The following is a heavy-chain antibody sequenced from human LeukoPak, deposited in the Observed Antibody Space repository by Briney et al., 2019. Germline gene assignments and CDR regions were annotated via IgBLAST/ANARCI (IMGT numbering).Heavy chain of an antibody. CDR2: IISTGSSI. CDR3: ARAQSVDS. V-gene: IGHV3-21*01. CDR1: GFTFSSYG. Sequence: GRSLRLSCAASGFTFSSYGMNWVRQAPGKGLEWVSSIISTGSSIYYADSMKGRFTISRDNAKSSLYLQLNSLRAEDTAVYYCARAQSVDSWGQGTLVTVSS. D-gene: IGHD3-3*01. J-gene: IGHJ4*02.